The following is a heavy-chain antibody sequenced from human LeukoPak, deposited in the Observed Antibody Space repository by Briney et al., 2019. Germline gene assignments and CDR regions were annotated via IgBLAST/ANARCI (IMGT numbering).Heavy chain of an antibody. CDR1: GGSISSYY. CDR2: IYTSGST. Sequence: SETLSLTCTVSGGSISSYYWSWIRQPAGKGLEWIGRIYTSGSTNYNPSLKSRVTMSVDTSKNQFSLKLSSVTAADTAVYYCARERFLGWLFSLDVWGKGTTVTVSS. V-gene: IGHV4-4*07. CDR3: ARERFLGWLFSLDV. D-gene: IGHD3-3*01. J-gene: IGHJ6*04.